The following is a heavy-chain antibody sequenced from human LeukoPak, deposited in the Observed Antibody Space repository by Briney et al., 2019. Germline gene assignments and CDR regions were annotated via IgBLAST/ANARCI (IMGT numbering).Heavy chain of an antibody. J-gene: IGHJ4*02. D-gene: IGHD1-26*01. CDR3: AAVGATEGFDY. V-gene: IGHV3-23*01. Sequence: GGSLRLSCAASGFTFRSYAMNWVRQAPGKGLEWVSSISGSGVTTYYADSVKGRFTISRDNSKNTLYLQMNSLRAEDTAVYYCAAVGATEGFDYWGQGTLVTVSS. CDR1: GFTFRSYA. CDR2: ISGSGVTT.